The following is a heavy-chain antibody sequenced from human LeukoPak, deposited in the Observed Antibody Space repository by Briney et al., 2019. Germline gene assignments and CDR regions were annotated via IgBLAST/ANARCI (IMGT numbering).Heavy chain of an antibody. CDR3: ARVSTHPLDY. V-gene: IGHV3-21*01. CDR2: ISSSSSYI. Sequence: GGSLRLSCTVSGFTVSSNSMNWVRQAPGKGLEWVSSISSSSSYIYYADSVKGRFTISRDNAKNSLYLQMNSLRAEDTAVYYCARVSTHPLDYWGQGTLVTVSS. J-gene: IGHJ4*02. CDR1: GFTVSSNS.